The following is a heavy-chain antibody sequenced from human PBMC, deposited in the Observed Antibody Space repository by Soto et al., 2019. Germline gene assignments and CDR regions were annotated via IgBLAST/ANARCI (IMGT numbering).Heavy chain of an antibody. D-gene: IGHD3-16*02. Sequence: PSETLSLTCILSGGSISNYYWSWIRQSPGKGLEWIGYVDYTGNTNFKYNPSLESRVTISVDTSKNQCSLNLRSVTAADTAVYYCARATRYYDYIWGSYRMTHWSPDAFGIWGQGTMVTVSS. J-gene: IGHJ3*02. V-gene: IGHV4-59*12. CDR3: ARATRYYDYIWGSYRMTHWSPDAFGI. CDR2: VDYTGNT. CDR1: GGSISNYY.